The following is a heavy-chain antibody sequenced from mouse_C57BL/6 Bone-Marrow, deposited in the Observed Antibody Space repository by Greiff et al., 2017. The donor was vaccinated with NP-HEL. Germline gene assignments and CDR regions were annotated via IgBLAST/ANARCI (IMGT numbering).Heavy chain of an antibody. Sequence: QVQLKQPGAELVKPGASVKLSCKASGYTFTSYWMHWVKQRPGQGLEWIGMIHPNSGSTNYNEKFKSKATLTVDKSSSTAYMHLSSLTSEDSAVYYCARDYYYGSSKAYWGQGTLVTVSA. D-gene: IGHD1-1*01. CDR3: ARDYYYGSSKAY. CDR2: IHPNSGST. V-gene: IGHV1-64*01. CDR1: GYTFTSYW. J-gene: IGHJ3*01.